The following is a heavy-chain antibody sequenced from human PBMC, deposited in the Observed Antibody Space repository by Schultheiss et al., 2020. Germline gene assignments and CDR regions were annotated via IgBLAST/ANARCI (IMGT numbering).Heavy chain of an antibody. Sequence: SETLSLTCTVSGGSISSGSYYWSWIRQPAGKGLEWIGEINHSGSTNYNPSLKSRVTISVDTSKNQFSLKLSSVTAADTAVYYCAREGDRKSSSEDYGMDVWGQGTTVTVS. D-gene: IGHD6-6*01. V-gene: IGHV4-61*10. CDR2: INHSGST. CDR3: AREGDRKSSSEDYGMDV. J-gene: IGHJ6*02. CDR1: GGSISSGSYY.